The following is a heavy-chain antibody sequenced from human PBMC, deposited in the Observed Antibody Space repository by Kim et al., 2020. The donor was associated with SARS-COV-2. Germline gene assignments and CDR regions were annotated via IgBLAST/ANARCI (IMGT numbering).Heavy chain of an antibody. Sequence: GGSLRLSCAASDLTFSGSTLWWVRQPSGKGLEWVGHIRSKANSYATAYAASVKGRFTISRDDSKNTAYLQMNSLKIEDTAVYYCKTWVEPIDYWGQGTLVTVSS. D-gene: IGHD1-1*01. J-gene: IGHJ4*02. CDR1: DLTFSGST. CDR2: IRSKANSYAT. CDR3: KTWVEPIDY. V-gene: IGHV3-73*01.